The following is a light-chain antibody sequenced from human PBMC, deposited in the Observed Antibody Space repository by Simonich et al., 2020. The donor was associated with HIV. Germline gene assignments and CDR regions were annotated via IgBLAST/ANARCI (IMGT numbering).Light chain of an antibody. J-gene: IGLJ1*01. Sequence: QSALTQPASVSGSPGQSITISCTGTSSDVGSYNLVSWYQQYPGKAPQLIIYEGSKRPSGVSNRFAGSKSGITASLTISGLQTEDEADYYCCSFAGNCTLFGTGTKITVL. CDR3: CSFAGNCTL. CDR1: SSDVGSYNL. V-gene: IGLV2-23*01. CDR2: EGS.